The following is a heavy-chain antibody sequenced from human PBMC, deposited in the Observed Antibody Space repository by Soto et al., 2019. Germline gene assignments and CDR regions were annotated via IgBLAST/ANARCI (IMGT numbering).Heavy chain of an antibody. D-gene: IGHD1-26*01. Sequence: PGESLKISCKGSGYSFTSYWIGWVRQMPGKGLEWMGIIYPGDSNTRYSPTLQGQVTISVDKSISTAYLQWSSLKATDTAMYYCARHGRVGATQSSFDFWGQGTLVTVSS. V-gene: IGHV5-51*01. CDR1: GYSFTSYW. CDR2: IYPGDSNT. CDR3: ARHGRVGATQSSFDF. J-gene: IGHJ4*02.